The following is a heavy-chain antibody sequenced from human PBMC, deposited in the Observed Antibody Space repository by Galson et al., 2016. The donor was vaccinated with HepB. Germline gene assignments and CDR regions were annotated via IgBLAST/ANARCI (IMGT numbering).Heavy chain of an antibody. CDR1: GFSFSSYG. D-gene: IGHD6-19*01. Sequence: SLRLSCAASGFSFSSYGMHWMRQAPGKGLEWLSVIWYDGHTKNYADSVKGRFTISRDNAKNSLYLQMNSLRAEDTAVYYCARLRGLGLLPVDYWGQGTLVTVSS. V-gene: IGHV3-33*01. CDR3: ARLRGLGLLPVDY. J-gene: IGHJ4*02. CDR2: IWYDGHTK.